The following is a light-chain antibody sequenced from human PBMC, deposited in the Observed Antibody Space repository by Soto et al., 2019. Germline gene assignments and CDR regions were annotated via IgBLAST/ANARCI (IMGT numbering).Light chain of an antibody. CDR2: GAS. J-gene: IGKJ3*01. CDR3: QQEYI. CDR1: QSIGKY. Sequence: DIQMTQSPSSLPASVGDRVTITCRTSQSIGKYLNWYQQKPGKAPRLLIYGASRLQSGVPSRFSGSGSGTDFTLTISSLQPEDFATYYCQQEYIFGPGTKVDIK. V-gene: IGKV1-39*01.